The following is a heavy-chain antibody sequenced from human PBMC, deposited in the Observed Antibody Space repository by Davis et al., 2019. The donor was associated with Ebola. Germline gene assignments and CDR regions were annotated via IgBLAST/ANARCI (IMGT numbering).Heavy chain of an antibody. CDR2: IRPDGSEE. V-gene: IGHV3-7*03. CDR3: AKFSRAGESD. Sequence: GESLKISCAASGFTFSSYWMSWVRQAPGKGLEWVANIRPDGSEEQYVDSLKGRITISRDNAKNSLYLQGNSLRDEDTAVYYCAKFSRAGESDWGQGTLVTVSS. D-gene: IGHD6-13*01. CDR1: GFTFSSYW. J-gene: IGHJ4*02.